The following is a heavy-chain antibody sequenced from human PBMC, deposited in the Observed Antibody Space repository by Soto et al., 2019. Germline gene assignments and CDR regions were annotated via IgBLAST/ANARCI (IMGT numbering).Heavy chain of an antibody. D-gene: IGHD3-16*01. CDR2: ISAYNGNT. J-gene: IGHJ5*02. CDR1: GYTFTSYG. Sequence: ASVKVSCKASGYTFTSYGISWVRQAPGQGLEWMGWISAYNGNTNYAQKLQGRVTMTTGTSTSTAYMELRSLRSDDTAVYYCARHLTPRIIENWFDPWGQGTLVTVSS. V-gene: IGHV1-18*04. CDR3: ARHLTPRIIENWFDP.